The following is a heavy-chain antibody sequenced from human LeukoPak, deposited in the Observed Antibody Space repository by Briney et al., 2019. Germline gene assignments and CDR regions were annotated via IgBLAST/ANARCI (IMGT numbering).Heavy chain of an antibody. V-gene: IGHV3-21*01. CDR1: GFTFSSYS. Sequence: GSLRLSCAASGFTFSSYSMNWVRQAPGKGLEWVSSIGSSSSYIYYADSVKGRFTISRDNAKNSLYLQMNSLRAEDTAVYYCARDAEMATLYYFDYWGQGTLVTVSS. CDR3: ARDAEMATLYYFDY. J-gene: IGHJ4*02. CDR2: IGSSSSYI. D-gene: IGHD5-24*01.